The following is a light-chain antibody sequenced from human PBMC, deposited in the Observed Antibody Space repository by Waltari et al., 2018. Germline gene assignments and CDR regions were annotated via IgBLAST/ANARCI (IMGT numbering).Light chain of an antibody. Sequence: QSALTQPASVSGSPGQSITISCTATSSAVGSYNYVSWYQQHPGKAPKLMIYDVSYRPSGVSNRFSGSKSGNTASLTISGLQAEDEADYYCSSYITTNTLELFGGGTSLTVL. CDR3: SSYITTNTLEL. CDR2: DVS. J-gene: IGLJ2*01. CDR1: SSAVGSYNY. V-gene: IGLV2-14*03.